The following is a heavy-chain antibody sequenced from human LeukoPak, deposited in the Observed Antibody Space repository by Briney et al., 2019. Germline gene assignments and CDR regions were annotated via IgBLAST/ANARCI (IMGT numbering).Heavy chain of an antibody. D-gene: IGHD2-15*01. J-gene: IGHJ4*02. Sequence: PGGSLRLSCAASGFTFSSYAMSWVRQAPGKGLEWVSAISGSGGSTYYADSVKGGFTISRDNSKNTLYLQMNSLRAEDTAVYYCAGARGSCYSWSDYWGQGTLVTVSS. CDR3: AGARGSCYSWSDY. CDR1: GFTFSSYA. CDR2: ISGSGGST. V-gene: IGHV3-23*01.